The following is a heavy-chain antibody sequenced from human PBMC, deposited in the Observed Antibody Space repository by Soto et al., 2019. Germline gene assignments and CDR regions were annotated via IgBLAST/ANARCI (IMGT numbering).Heavy chain of an antibody. CDR3: AKDCAEDIVLMVYAILGAFDI. CDR1: GFTFSSYA. Sequence: PGGSLRLSCAAAGFTFSSYAMSWVRQAPGEGLECVSAISGSGGSTYYADSVKGRFTISRDNSKNTLYLQMNSLRAEDTAVYYCAKDCAEDIVLMVYAILGAFDIWGQGTMVTVSS. CDR2: ISGSGGST. J-gene: IGHJ3*02. V-gene: IGHV3-23*01. D-gene: IGHD2-8*01.